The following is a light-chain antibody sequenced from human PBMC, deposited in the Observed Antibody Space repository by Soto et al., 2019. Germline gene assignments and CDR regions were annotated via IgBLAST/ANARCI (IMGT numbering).Light chain of an antibody. Sequence: APTQPPSPSGSPGQSITISCTGNNSDNCAYDFVSWSQQHPGKAPKLMISEVNNRPSVVSNRFSGSKSGNMAYLTISGLQVEDEADYYCCSYAGSYAVFGGGTKVTVL. CDR2: EVN. CDR1: NSDNCAYDF. J-gene: IGLJ2*01. V-gene: IGLV2-14*01. CDR3: CSYAGSYAV.